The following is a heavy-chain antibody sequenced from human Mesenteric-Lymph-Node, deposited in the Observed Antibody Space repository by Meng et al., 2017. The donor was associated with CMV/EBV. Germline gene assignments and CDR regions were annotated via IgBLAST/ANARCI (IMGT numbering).Heavy chain of an antibody. Sequence: SCASVISRPDSRAGIGQPPGRELEWIGGICYREGAYYTPSLKSRVTISVDSSRNHFALQLSSVTAADTAVYYCDSWRYIFGSSSDYWGQGTLVTVSS. CDR3: DSWRYIFGSSSDY. CDR2: ICYREGA. D-gene: IGHD5-24*01. J-gene: IGHJ4*02. V-gene: IGHV4-39*02. CDR1: CASVISRPDS.